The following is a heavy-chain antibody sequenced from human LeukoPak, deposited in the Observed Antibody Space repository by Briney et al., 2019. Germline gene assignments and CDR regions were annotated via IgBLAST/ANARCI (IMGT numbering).Heavy chain of an antibody. CDR2: ISASGGST. V-gene: IGHV3-23*01. CDR3: ARDDSYSYLEFGAFDI. CDR1: GLTFSSYA. Sequence: PGGSLRLSCAASGLTFSSYAMSWVRQAPGKGLEWVSAISASGGSTYYADSVKGRFTISRDNSKNTLYLQMNSLRAEDTAVYYCARDDSYSYLEFGAFDIWGQGTMVTVSS. D-gene: IGHD5-18*01. J-gene: IGHJ3*02.